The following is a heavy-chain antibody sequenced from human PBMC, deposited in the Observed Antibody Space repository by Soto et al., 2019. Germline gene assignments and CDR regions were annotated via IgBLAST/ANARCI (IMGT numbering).Heavy chain of an antibody. CDR1: GFTFSSYT. D-gene: IGHD3-3*01. CDR3: ARGPYDFWSGYIADAFDV. Sequence: QVQLVESGGSVVQPGRSPRLSCAASGFTFSSYTLHWVRQAPGKGLEWVALISYDGSNKYYADSVKGRFTISRDNSKNMLYLQMNSLRPEDTALFYCARGPYDFWSGYIADAFDVWGQGTMVTVSS. CDR2: ISYDGSNK. V-gene: IGHV3-30-3*01. J-gene: IGHJ3*01.